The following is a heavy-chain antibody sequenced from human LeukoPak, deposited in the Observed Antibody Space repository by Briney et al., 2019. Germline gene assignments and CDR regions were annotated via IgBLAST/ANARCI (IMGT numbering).Heavy chain of an antibody. CDR2: IWYDGSNK. V-gene: IGHV3-33*01. CDR1: GFTFSSYG. J-gene: IGHJ4*02. CDR3: ARGQFRGYCSSTSCPWYYFDY. Sequence: PGGSLRLSCAASGFTFSSYGMHWVRQAPGKGLEWVAVIWYDGSNKYYADSVKGRFTISRDNSENTLYLQMNSLRAEDTAVYYCARGQFRGYCSSTSCPWYYFDYWGQGTLVTVSS. D-gene: IGHD2-2*01.